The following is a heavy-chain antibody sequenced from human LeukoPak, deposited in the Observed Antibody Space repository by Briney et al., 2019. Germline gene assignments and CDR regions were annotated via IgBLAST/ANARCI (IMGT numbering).Heavy chain of an antibody. Sequence: GGSLRLSCAASGFTFSGYGMHWVRQAPGKGLEWVAVISYDGSNKYYADSVKGRFTISRDNSKNTLYLQMNSLRAEDTAVYYCAKDGAVGSYGSGSSMYNWFDPWGQGTLVTVSS. V-gene: IGHV3-30*18. CDR3: AKDGAVGSYGSGSSMYNWFDP. D-gene: IGHD3-10*01. CDR2: ISYDGSNK. J-gene: IGHJ5*02. CDR1: GFTFSGYG.